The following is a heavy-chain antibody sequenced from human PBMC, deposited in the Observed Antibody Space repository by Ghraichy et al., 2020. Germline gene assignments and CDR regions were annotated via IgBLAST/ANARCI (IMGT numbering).Heavy chain of an antibody. D-gene: IGHD5-12*01. CDR1: GFTVSSNY. CDR3: ARSWGGYELSSFDY. Sequence: GGSLRLSCAASGFTVSSNYMSWVRQAPGKGLEWVSVIYSDGSTYYGDSVRGRFTIFRDKSKNTLYLQMNSLRAEDMAVYYCARSWGGYELSSFDYWGQGTLVTVSS. V-gene: IGHV3-66*02. CDR2: IYSDGST. J-gene: IGHJ4*02.